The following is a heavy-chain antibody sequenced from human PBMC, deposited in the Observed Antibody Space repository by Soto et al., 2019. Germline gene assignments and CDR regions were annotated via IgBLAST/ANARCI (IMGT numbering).Heavy chain of an antibody. V-gene: IGHV3-21*01. CDR1: GFTFSSYS. CDR2: ISSSSSYI. J-gene: IGHJ6*02. CDR3: ARDLTTPYCGMDV. Sequence: PGGSLRLSCAASGFTFSSYSMNWVRQAPGKGLGWVSSISSSSSYIYYADSVKGRFTISRDNAKNSLYLQMNSLRAEDTAVYYCARDLTTPYCGMDVWGQGTTVTVSS.